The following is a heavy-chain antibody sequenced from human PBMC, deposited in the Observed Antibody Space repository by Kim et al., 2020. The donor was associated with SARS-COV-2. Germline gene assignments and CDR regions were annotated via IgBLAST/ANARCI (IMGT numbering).Heavy chain of an antibody. CDR2: XXSGGXT. V-gene: IGHV3-66*01. Sequence: GGSLRLSCAASGFTVSSNYMSWVRQAPGKGLXXVSVXXSGGXTYYAXSVKGRFTTPRDNSXNTLYXQMNTLRAEXTAVYXCARXSEPYXSSTSXYYSXYMAV. CDR3: ARXSEPYXSSTSXYYSXYMAV. D-gene: IGHD2-2*01. CDR1: GFTVSSNY. J-gene: IGHJ6*03.